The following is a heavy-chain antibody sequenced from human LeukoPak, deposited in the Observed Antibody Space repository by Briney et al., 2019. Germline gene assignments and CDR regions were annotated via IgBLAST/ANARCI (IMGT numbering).Heavy chain of an antibody. Sequence: PSETLSLTCTVSGGSLNSYYWGWIRQPPGKGLEWIGNVYHSGSAIYNPSLKSRVTISVDTSKNQFSLRLTSVTAADTAVYFCARRRTGTTHNWFDPWGQGILVTVSS. J-gene: IGHJ5*02. D-gene: IGHD1-1*01. V-gene: IGHV4-59*08. CDR2: VYHSGSA. CDR1: GGSLNSYY. CDR3: ARRRTGTTHNWFDP.